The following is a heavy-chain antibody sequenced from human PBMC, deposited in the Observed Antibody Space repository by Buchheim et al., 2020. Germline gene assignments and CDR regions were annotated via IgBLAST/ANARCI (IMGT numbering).Heavy chain of an antibody. CDR1: GDSISSRDW. D-gene: IGHD1-14*01. Sequence: QVQLQESGPGLVKTSGTLSLTCAVSGDSISSRDWWSWVRQPPGKGLEWIGGIYHGGGTNYNPSLKSRVTISVDTSRNQFSLKLSSVTAADTAVYYCARNGPYNLDNWGQGT. V-gene: IGHV4-4*02. J-gene: IGHJ4*02. CDR3: ARNGPYNLDN. CDR2: IYHGGGT.